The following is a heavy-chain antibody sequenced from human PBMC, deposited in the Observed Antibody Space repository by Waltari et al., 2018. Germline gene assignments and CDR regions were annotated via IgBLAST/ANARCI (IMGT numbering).Heavy chain of an antibody. CDR1: GFTLRKYA. D-gene: IGHD6-19*01. V-gene: IGHV3-23*01. CDR2: ITSGGGDT. J-gene: IGHJ4*02. Sequence: QLLESGGGWRQAGGSLRLSCAASGFTLRKYAMRWGPQAPGKGPEWVSGITSGGGDTYYTDSVRGRFTISRDNSKNTVYLQMNSLRHEDTAVYYCAKEIYRIGRPCFDYWGQGVRVTVSS. CDR3: AKEIYRIGRPCFDY.